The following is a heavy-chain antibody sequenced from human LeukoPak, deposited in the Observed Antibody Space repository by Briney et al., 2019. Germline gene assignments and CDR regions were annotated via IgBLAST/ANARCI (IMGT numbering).Heavy chain of an antibody. V-gene: IGHV3-7*01. CDR2: IKQDGSEK. CDR3: ARTTIAAAGTWFDP. D-gene: IGHD6-13*01. CDR1: GFTFSSYW. J-gene: IGHJ5*02. Sequence: GGSLRLSCAASGFTFSSYWMGWVRQAPGKGLEWVANIKQDGSEKYYVDSVKGRFTISRDNAKNSLYLQMNSLRAEDTAVYYCARTTIAAAGTWFDPWGQGTLVTVSS.